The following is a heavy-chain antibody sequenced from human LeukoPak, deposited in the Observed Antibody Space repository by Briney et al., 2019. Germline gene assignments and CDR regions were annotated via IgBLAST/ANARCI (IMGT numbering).Heavy chain of an antibody. CDR2: ISYDGSNK. V-gene: IGHV3-30*18. Sequence: PGGSLRLSCAASGFTFSSYGMHWVRQAPGKGLEWVAVISYDGSNKYYADSVKGRFTISRDNSKNTLYLQMNSLRAEGTAVYYCAKSGRGYDILTGYYDYWGQGTLVTVSS. D-gene: IGHD3-9*01. J-gene: IGHJ4*02. CDR3: AKSGRGYDILTGYYDY. CDR1: GFTFSSYG.